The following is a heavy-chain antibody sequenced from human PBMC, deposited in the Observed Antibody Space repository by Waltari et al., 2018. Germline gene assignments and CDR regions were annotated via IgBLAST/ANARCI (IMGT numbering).Heavy chain of an antibody. Sequence: QVQLVQSGAEVKKPGASVKVSCKASGYTFTSYAMHWVRQAPGQRLEWMGWINAGNGNTKYSQKFQGRVTITRDTSASTAYMELSSLRSEDTAVYYCARYGSGSYSSNPYYFDYWGQGTLVTVSS. CDR1: GYTFTSYA. CDR2: INAGNGNT. D-gene: IGHD3-10*01. V-gene: IGHV1-3*01. J-gene: IGHJ4*02. CDR3: ARYGSGSYSSNPYYFDY.